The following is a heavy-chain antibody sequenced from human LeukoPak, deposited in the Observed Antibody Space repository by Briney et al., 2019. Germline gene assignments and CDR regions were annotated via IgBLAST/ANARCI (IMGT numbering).Heavy chain of an antibody. Sequence: SETLSLTCTVSGGSISSSSYYWGWIRQPPGKGLEWIGSIYYSGSTYYNPSLKSRVTISVDTSKNQFSLKLSSVTAADTAVYYCARGRRLGYCSGGSCYSNYYYYYMDVWGKGTTVTVSS. J-gene: IGHJ6*03. CDR2: IYYSGST. V-gene: IGHV4-39*07. CDR3: ARGRRLGYCSGGSCYSNYYYYYMDV. CDR1: GGSISSSSYY. D-gene: IGHD2-15*01.